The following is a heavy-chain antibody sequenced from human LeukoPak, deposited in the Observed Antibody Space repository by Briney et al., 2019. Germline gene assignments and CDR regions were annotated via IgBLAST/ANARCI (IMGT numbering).Heavy chain of an antibody. V-gene: IGHV3-23*01. CDR3: AKGHYYGSGSLDY. D-gene: IGHD3-10*01. CDR2: VGGRDGST. CDR1: GFTFSSYG. J-gene: IGHJ4*02. Sequence: GGSLRLSCAASGFTFSSYGMSWVRQAPGKGLEWVSAVGGRDGSTYYADSVKGRFTISRDNSKNTLYVQMNSLRAEDTAVYYCAKGHYYGSGSLDYWGQGTLVTVSS.